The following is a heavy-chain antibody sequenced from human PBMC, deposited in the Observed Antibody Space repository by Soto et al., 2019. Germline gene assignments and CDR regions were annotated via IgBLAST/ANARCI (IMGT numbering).Heavy chain of an antibody. D-gene: IGHD5-12*01. CDR3: SRPGHSNYDSDY. CDR1: GFTLSGSV. J-gene: IGHJ4*02. Sequence: GGSLRLSCAASGFTLSGSVIYWVRQPSGKGLEWVGRIRSRSNGYATAYAASVRGRFTISRDDSKNTAYLQMNSLKTEDTAVYYCSRPGHSNYDSDYWGQGTLVTVSS. V-gene: IGHV3-73*01. CDR2: IRSRSNGYAT.